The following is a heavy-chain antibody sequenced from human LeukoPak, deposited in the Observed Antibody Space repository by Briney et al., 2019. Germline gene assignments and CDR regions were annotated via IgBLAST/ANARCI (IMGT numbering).Heavy chain of an antibody. J-gene: IGHJ4*02. Sequence: GVLRLSCAASGFTFSSYEMNWVRQAPGKGLEWVSYISSSGSTIYYADSVKGRFTISRDNAKNSLYLQMNSLRAEDTALYYCAKAGHYDILTGYLAWGQGTLVTVSS. V-gene: IGHV3-48*03. CDR3: AKAGHYDILTGYLA. CDR1: GFTFSSYE. D-gene: IGHD3-9*01. CDR2: ISSSGSTI.